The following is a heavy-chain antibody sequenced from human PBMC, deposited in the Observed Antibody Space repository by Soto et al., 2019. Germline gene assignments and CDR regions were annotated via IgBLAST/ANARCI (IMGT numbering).Heavy chain of an antibody. V-gene: IGHV3-15*01. CDR2: IKRKSDGVTT. CDR1: GFTFSDAW. Sequence: GSLRLACSASGFTFSDAWMIWVRQAPGKGLEWVGRIKRKSDGVTTDYAAPVKGRFTISRDDSANTLYLQMNSLKTEDTAVYFCAVNDYLDYWGQGAMVTVS. CDR3: AVNDYLDY. J-gene: IGHJ4*02.